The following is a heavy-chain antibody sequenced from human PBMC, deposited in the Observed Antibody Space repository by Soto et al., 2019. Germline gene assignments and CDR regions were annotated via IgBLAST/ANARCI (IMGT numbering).Heavy chain of an antibody. CDR3: ARDSSSSNIKYVFDI. J-gene: IGHJ3*02. D-gene: IGHD6-6*01. Sequence: GGSLRLSYAASGFTFIDYYMSWIRQAPGKGLEWVSYISSIGSTIYYAYSLKGRFTISRKNAKNSLYLKINSLRAEDTAVYYCARDSSSSNIKYVFDIWGQGTMVPVS. CDR1: GFTFIDYY. V-gene: IGHV3-11*01. CDR2: ISSIGSTI.